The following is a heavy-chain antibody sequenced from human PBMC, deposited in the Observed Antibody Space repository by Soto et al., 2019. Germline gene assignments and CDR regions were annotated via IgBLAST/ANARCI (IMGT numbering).Heavy chain of an antibody. CDR1: GFTFSGSA. D-gene: IGHD3-22*01. J-gene: IGHJ4*02. CDR2: IRSKANNYAT. Sequence: GGSLRLSCAASGFTFSGSAMHWVRQASGKGLEWVGRIRSKANNYATAYAASVRGRFTISRDDSKNTAYLQMNSLKTEDTAVYYCSSADHSDDSAYYKKWGQGTLVTVSS. V-gene: IGHV3-73*01. CDR3: SSADHSDDSAYYKK.